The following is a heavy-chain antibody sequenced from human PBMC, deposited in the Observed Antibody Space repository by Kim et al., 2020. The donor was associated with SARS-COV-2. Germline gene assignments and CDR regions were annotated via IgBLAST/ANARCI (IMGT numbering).Heavy chain of an antibody. CDR1: GFTFSSYA. V-gene: IGHV3-23*01. D-gene: IGHD2-15*01. CDR2: ISGSGGST. Sequence: GGSLRLSCAASGFTFSSYAMSWVRQAPGKGLEWVSAISGSGGSTYYTDSVKGRFTISRDNSKNTLYLQMNSLRAEDTTVYYCAKGGGVYCSGGSCLFDDWGQGTLVTVSS. J-gene: IGHJ4*02. CDR3: AKGGGVYCSGGSCLFDD.